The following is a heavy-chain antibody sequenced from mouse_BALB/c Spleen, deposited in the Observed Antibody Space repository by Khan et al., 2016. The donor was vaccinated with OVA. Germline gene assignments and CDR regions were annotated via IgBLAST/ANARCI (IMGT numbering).Heavy chain of an antibody. V-gene: IGHV2-6-1*01. J-gene: IGHJ4*01. CDR2: IWSDGNT. Sequence: QVQLKQSGPGLAAPSQSLSITCTISGFSLTNYGVHWVRQPPGKGLEWLVVIWSDGNTIYNSALKSRLTITKDNSQSQVFLKINSLQTDDTAIYFCARQPYYHYNIMDYWGQGTSGTVSS. CDR1: GFSLTNYG. CDR3: ARQPYYHYNIMDY. D-gene: IGHD2-10*01.